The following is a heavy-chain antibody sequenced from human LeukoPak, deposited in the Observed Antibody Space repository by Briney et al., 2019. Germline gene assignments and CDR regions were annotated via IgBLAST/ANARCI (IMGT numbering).Heavy chain of an antibody. D-gene: IGHD5-18*01. J-gene: IGHJ4*02. CDR1: GLTFSSYS. Sequence: GGSLRLSCAASGLTFSSYSMNWVRQAPGKGLEWVSSISSSSSYIYYADSVKGRFTISRDNAKNSLYLRMNSLRAEDTAVYYCARDRGYSSPPHFDYWGQGTLVTVSS. CDR2: ISSSSSYI. V-gene: IGHV3-21*01. CDR3: ARDRGYSSPPHFDY.